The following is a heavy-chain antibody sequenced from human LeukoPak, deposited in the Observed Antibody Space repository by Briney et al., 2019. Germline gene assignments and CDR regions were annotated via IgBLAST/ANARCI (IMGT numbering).Heavy chain of an antibody. Sequence: PSETLSLTCAVYGGSFSGYYWSWIRQPPGKGLEWIGEINHSGSTNYNPSLKSRVTISVDTSKNQFSLKLSSVTAADTAVYYCARGRGVQLWLESAYNWFDPWGQGTLVTVSS. D-gene: IGHD5-18*01. J-gene: IGHJ5*02. CDR3: ARGRGVQLWLESAYNWFDP. V-gene: IGHV4-34*01. CDR1: GGSFSGYY. CDR2: INHSGST.